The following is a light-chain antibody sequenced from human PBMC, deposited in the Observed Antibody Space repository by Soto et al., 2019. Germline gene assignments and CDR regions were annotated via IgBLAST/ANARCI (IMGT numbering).Light chain of an antibody. CDR3: CSYAGSNNFVV. Sequence: QSALTQPASVSGSPGQSISISCTGTSSDVGKYKFVSWYQQHPGKAPKLILYEVTQRPSGVSNRFSGSKSGNTASLTISGLQAEDEGDYYCCSYAGSNNFVVFGGGTKVTVL. CDR1: SSDVGKYKF. CDR2: EVT. J-gene: IGLJ2*01. V-gene: IGLV2-23*02.